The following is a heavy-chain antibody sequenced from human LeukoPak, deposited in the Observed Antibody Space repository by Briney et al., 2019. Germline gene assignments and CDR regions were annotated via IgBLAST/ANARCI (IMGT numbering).Heavy chain of an antibody. CDR2: IHPASANT. D-gene: IGHD5-18*01. Sequence: WASVKVSCKASGYTFTEHLIHWVRQAPGQGLQYMGWIHPASANTVYAQMFHGRVTLTRDTPATTTYMELSGLRSDDTAVYYCARGIKEGYSYGFHAFDIWGRGTMVTVSS. CDR1: GYTFTEHL. V-gene: IGHV1-2*02. CDR3: ARGIKEGYSYGFHAFDI. J-gene: IGHJ3*02.